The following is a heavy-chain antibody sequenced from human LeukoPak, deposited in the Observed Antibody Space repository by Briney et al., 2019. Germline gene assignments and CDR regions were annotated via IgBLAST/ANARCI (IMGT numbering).Heavy chain of an antibody. J-gene: IGHJ5*02. CDR1: GYSFTSYW. D-gene: IGHD2-2*01. CDR3: ARRRYCSSTSCRNWFDP. V-gene: IGHV5-51*01. CDR2: IYPGDSDT. Sequence: GESLKISCKGSGYSFTSYWIGWVRQMPGKGLEWMGIIYPGDSDTRYSPSFQSQVTISADKSISTAYLQWSSLKASDTAMYYCARRRYCSSTSCRNWFDPWGQGTLVTVSS.